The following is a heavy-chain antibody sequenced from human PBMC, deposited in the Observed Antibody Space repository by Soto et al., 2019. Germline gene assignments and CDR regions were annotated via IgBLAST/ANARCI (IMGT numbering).Heavy chain of an antibody. CDR1: GVTFSRQD. Sequence: GASVKVSCKASGVTFSRQDMRWVRQAPGQGLEWMGGIIPIFGTPQYAQKFQERVTITRDMSTSTAYMELSSLRSEDTAVYYCAADRGYSGYDRYYYYGTDVWGQGTTVTVSS. V-gene: IGHV1-69*05. J-gene: IGHJ6*02. CDR2: IIPIFGTP. CDR3: AADRGYSGYDRYYYYGTDV. D-gene: IGHD5-12*01.